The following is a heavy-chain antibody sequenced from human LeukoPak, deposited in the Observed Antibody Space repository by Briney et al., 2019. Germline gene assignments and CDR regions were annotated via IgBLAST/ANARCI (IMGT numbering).Heavy chain of an antibody. D-gene: IGHD3-10*01. J-gene: IGHJ4*02. CDR1: GFTFSSYS. CDR3: ARHYYGSGSVDY. CDR2: ITSSSSSI. Sequence: GGSLRLSCAASGFTFSSYSMNWVRQAPGKRLEWISYITSSSSSIHYADSVKGRFTVSRDNAKNSVYLQMNSLRDEDTAVYYCARHYYGSGSVDYWGQGTLVTVSS. V-gene: IGHV3-48*02.